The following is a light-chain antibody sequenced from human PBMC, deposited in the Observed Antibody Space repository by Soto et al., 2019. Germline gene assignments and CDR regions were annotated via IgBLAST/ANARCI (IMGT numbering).Light chain of an antibody. CDR1: QSVSSN. J-gene: IGKJ5*01. V-gene: IGKV3-15*01. CDR3: EQYNNWPPIT. Sequence: RATLSCRAIQSVSSNLAWYQQKPGQAPMLLIYGASTRATGIPARFSGSGSGTEFTLTISSLQSEDFAVYSCEQYNNWPPITFGQGTRLEIK. CDR2: GAS.